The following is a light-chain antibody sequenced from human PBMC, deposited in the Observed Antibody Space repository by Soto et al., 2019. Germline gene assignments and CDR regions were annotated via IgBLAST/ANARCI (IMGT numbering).Light chain of an antibody. J-gene: IGLJ3*02. Sequence: QSALTQPASVSGSPGQSITISCTGTSSDIGGYNYVSWYQQLPGKAPKLMIYVVSDRPSGVSNRFSGSKSGNTASLTISGLQAEDEADYYCQSYDSSLSGSGVFGGGTKVTVL. CDR1: SSDIGGYNY. CDR2: VVS. V-gene: IGLV2-14*01. CDR3: QSYDSSLSGSGV.